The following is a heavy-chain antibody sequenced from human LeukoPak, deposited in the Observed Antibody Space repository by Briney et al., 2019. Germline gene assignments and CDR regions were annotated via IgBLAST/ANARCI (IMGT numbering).Heavy chain of an antibody. V-gene: IGHV1-69*08. Sequence: GASVKVSCKASGGTFLNFTFSWVRQAPGQGLEWVGRIVPLFGTSYYSEEFQGKVTITADKSTSTVYLEFISLTSGDTAVYYCVRGPDAATGTYWGQGTLVSVPS. CDR3: VRGPDAATGTY. J-gene: IGHJ4*02. CDR2: IVPLFGTS. D-gene: IGHD1-1*01. CDR1: GGTFLNFT.